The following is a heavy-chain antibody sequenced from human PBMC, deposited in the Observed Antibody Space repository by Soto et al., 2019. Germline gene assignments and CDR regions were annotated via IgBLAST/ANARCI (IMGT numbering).Heavy chain of an antibody. Sequence: GGSLRLSCAASGFTFSDYYMSWIRQAPGKGLEWVSDISSSGSIIYYADSVKGQFTISRDNAKNSLYLQMNSLRAEDTAVYYCARVNGYYYYGMDVWGQGTTVTVSS. CDR1: GFTFSDYY. CDR3: ARVNGYYYYGMDV. D-gene: IGHD3-22*01. V-gene: IGHV3-11*01. J-gene: IGHJ6*02. CDR2: ISSSGSII.